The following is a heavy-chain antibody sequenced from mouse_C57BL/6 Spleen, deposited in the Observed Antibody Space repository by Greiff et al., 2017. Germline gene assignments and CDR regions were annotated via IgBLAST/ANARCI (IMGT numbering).Heavy chain of an antibody. D-gene: IGHD2-5*01. J-gene: IGHJ3*01. CDR2: IYPGDGDT. CDR1: GYAFSSSW. CDR3: ARGVYYSNYSWFAY. V-gene: IGHV1-82*01. Sequence: VKPGASVKISCKASGYAFSSSWMNWVKQRPGKGLEWIGRIYPGDGDTNYNGKFKGKATLTADKSSSTAYMQLSSLTSEDSAVYFCARGVYYSNYSWFAYWGQGTLVTVSA.